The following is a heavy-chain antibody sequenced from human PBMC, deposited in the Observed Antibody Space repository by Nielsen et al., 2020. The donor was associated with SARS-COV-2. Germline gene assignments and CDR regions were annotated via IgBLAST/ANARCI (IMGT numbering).Heavy chain of an antibody. J-gene: IGHJ4*02. CDR1: GYTFTSND. CDR3: TRYSGYGFDY. V-gene: IGHV1-8*02. Sequence: ASVKVSCKASGYTFTSNDITWVRQAPGQGLEWMGWMNPNSGNTGYAQKFQGRVTMTRNTSITTAYMELSGLRSEDTAVYYCTRYSGYGFDYWGQGTLVTVSS. D-gene: IGHD5-12*01. CDR2: MNPNSGNT.